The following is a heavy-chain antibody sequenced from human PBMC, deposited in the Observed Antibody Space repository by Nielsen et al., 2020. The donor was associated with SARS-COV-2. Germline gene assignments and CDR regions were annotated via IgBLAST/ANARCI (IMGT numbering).Heavy chain of an antibody. V-gene: IGHV4-34*01. D-gene: IGHD6-19*01. CDR3: ARDTSSGWSKGGVDY. CDR1: GESFSGYY. CDR2: ISHSGTT. Sequence: SETLSLTCAVSGESFSGYYQWSWLRQPPGKGLEWIGEISHSGTTNYNPSLKSRVTMSLDSSKNQFSLKLRSVTAADTAVYYCARDTSSGWSKGGVDYWGQGTLVTVSS. J-gene: IGHJ4*02.